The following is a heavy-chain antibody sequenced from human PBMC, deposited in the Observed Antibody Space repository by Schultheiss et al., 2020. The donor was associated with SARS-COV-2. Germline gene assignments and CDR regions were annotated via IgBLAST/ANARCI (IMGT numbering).Heavy chain of an antibody. CDR3: ATGAYCGGDCARKDAFDI. J-gene: IGHJ3*02. D-gene: IGHD2-21*02. V-gene: IGHV1-24*01. CDR2: FDPEDGET. Sequence: ASVKVSCKASGGTFSSYAISWVRQAPGQGLEWMGGFDPEDGETIYAQKFQGRVTMTEDTSTDTAYMELSSLRSEDTAVYYCATGAYCGGDCARKDAFDIWGQGTMVTVSS. CDR1: GGTFSSYA.